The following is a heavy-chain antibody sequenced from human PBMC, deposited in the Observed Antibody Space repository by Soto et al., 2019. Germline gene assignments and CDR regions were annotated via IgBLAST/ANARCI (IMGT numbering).Heavy chain of an antibody. Sequence: PSETLSLTCTVSGGSISSYYWSWIRQPPGKGLEWIGYIYYSGSTNYNPSLKSRVTISVDTSKNQFSLKLSSVTAADTAVYYCARHKTTRISMDVWGQGTTVTVSS. V-gene: IGHV4-59*08. J-gene: IGHJ6*02. CDR2: IYYSGST. CDR1: GGSISSYY. CDR3: ARHKTTRISMDV. D-gene: IGHD4-17*01.